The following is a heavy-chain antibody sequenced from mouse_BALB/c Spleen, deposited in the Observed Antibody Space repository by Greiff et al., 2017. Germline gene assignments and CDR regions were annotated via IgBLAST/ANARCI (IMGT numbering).Heavy chain of an antibody. J-gene: IGHJ4*01. Sequence: VQGVESGAELVRPGVSVKISCKGSGYTFTDYAMHWVKQSHAKSLEWIGVISTYYGDASYNQKFKGKATMTVDKSSSTAYMELARLTSEDSAIYYCARGGGSSSFYAMDYWGQGTSVTVSS. V-gene: IGHV1S137*01. D-gene: IGHD1-1*01. CDR3: ARGGGSSSFYAMDY. CDR1: GYTFTDYA. CDR2: ISTYYGDA.